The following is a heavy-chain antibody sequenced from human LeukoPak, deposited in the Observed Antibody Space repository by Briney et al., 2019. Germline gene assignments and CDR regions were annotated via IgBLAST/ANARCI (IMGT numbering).Heavy chain of an antibody. V-gene: IGHV4-39*07. D-gene: IGHD6-13*01. CDR1: GGSISSSSYY. CDR2: IYYSGST. Sequence: SETLSLTCTVSGGSISSSSYYWGWIRQPPGKGLEWIGSIYYSGSTYYNPSLKSRVTISVDTSKNQFSLKLSSVTAADTAVYYCAARERKSIAAAGPDYWGQGTLVTVSS. J-gene: IGHJ4*02. CDR3: AARERKSIAAAGPDY.